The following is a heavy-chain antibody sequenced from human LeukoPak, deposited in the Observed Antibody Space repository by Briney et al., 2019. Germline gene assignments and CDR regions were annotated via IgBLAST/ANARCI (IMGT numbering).Heavy chain of an antibody. CDR2: ISASGGST. Sequence: GGSLGLSCAASGFTFSTHAMSWVRQAPGKGLEWVSDISASGGSTYYADSVKGRFTVSRDNSKNTVYLQMSSLRADDTALFYCAKGPRQQLVTRFDNWGQGTLVTVSS. CDR1: GFTFSTHA. D-gene: IGHD6-13*01. CDR3: AKGPRQQLVTRFDN. J-gene: IGHJ4*02. V-gene: IGHV3-23*01.